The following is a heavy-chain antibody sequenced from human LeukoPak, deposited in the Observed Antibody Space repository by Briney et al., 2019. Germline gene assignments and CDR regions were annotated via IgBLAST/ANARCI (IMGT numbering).Heavy chain of an antibody. D-gene: IGHD1-26*01. CDR3: VKDTSGTY. V-gene: IGHV3-48*01. J-gene: IGHJ4*02. CDR1: GFTFSSYS. Sequence: GGSLRLSCAASGFTFSSYSMSWVRQAPGKGLEWVSYISGSSTTRSYADSVKGRFTISRDNAKNSLYLQMSSLRAEDTAIYYCVKDTSGTYWGQGTLVTVSS. CDR2: ISGSSTTR.